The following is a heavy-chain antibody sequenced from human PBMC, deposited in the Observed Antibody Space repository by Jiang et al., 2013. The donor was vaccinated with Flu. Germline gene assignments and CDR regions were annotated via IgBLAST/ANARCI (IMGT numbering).Heavy chain of an antibody. CDR1: GGSISPYF. CDR3: ARLPRGGNFDY. J-gene: IGHJ4*02. D-gene: IGHD2-15*01. CDR2: IYYSGST. Sequence: ETLSLTCAVSGGSISPYFWSWIRQPPGKGLEWIGYIYYSGSTNYDPSLKSRVTISLDTSKNQFSLKLSSVTAADTAVYYCARLPRGGNFDYWGQGTLVTVSS. V-gene: IGHV4-59*08.